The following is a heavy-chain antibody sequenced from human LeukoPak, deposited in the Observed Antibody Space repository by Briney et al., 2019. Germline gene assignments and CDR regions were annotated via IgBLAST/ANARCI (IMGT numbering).Heavy chain of an antibody. D-gene: IGHD3-16*02. V-gene: IGHV4-38-2*01. Sequence: SETLSLTCAVSNYPITSDYYWFWIRQPPGQGLEWIGQIFHSGIAHYNPSLKSRVTMSKDTSKCPFSVNLNSVTAADTAVYFCGRAGLGTAYNRFYYYMDVWGKGTTVTV. CDR1: NYPITSDYY. CDR2: IFHSGIA. CDR3: GRAGLGTAYNRFYYYMDV. J-gene: IGHJ6*03.